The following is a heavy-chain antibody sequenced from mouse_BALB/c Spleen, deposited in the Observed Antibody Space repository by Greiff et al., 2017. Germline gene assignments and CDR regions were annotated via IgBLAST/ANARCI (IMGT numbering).Heavy chain of an antibody. D-gene: IGHD2-12*01. CDR2: IDPANGNT. V-gene: IGHV14-3*02. CDR3: ARSYSGAMDY. CDR1: GFNFNDTY. J-gene: IGHJ4*01. Sequence: VQLQQSGAELVKPGASVKLSCTASGFNFNDTYMHWVKQRPEQGLEWIGRIDPANGNTNYDPKFQGKATITADKSSSTAYLQLSSLTSEDTAVYYCARSYSGAMDYWGQGTSVTVSS.